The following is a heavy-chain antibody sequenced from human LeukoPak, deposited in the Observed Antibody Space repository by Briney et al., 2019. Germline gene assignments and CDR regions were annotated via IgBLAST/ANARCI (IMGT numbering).Heavy chain of an antibody. J-gene: IGHJ4*02. CDR1: GFTFSSYG. Sequence: GGSLTLVCAPSGFTFSSYGIHWVRHAPGKWREWLADIKQDGSEKYYVDSVKSRFTITRDNAKNSLYLQMNSLRAEDTAVYYCARDPYFSFDYWGQGTLVTVSS. V-gene: IGHV3-7*04. CDR2: IKQDGSEK. CDR3: ARDPYFSFDY. D-gene: IGHD2/OR15-2a*01.